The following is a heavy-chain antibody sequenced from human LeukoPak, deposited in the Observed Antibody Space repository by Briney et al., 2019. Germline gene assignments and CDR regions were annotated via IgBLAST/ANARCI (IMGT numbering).Heavy chain of an antibody. V-gene: IGHV4-4*07. D-gene: IGHD3-3*01. J-gene: IGHJ4*02. CDR3: AREGYYDFWSGYYTVPRTFDY. CDR2: IYTSGST. CDR1: GGSISSYY. Sequence: SETLSLTCTVSGGSISSYYWSWIRQPAGKGLEWIGRIYTSGSTNYNPSLKSRVTMSVDTSKNQFSLKLSSVTAADTAVYYCAREGYYDFWSGYYTVPRTFDYWGQGTLVTVSS.